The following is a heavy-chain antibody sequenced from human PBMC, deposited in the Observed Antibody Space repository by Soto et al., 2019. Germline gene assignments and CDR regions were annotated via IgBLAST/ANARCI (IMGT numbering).Heavy chain of an antibody. Sequence: QVQLQQWGAGLLKPSETLSLTCAVYGGSFSGYYWSWIRQPPGKGLEWIGEINHSGSTNYNPSLKRRVTISVDTSTNQFYLKLSSVTAADTAVYYCARYSWTGYAFDYWGQGTLVTVSS. D-gene: IGHD3-9*01. V-gene: IGHV4-34*01. CDR2: INHSGST. CDR1: GGSFSGYY. J-gene: IGHJ4*02. CDR3: ARYSWTGYAFDY.